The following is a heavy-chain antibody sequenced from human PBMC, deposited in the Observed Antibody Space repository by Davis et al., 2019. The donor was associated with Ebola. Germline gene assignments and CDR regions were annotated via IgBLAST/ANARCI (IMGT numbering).Heavy chain of an antibody. CDR3: ARGGGVYGSGSYPRGYYYGMDV. D-gene: IGHD3-10*01. CDR2: IDYSGGT. J-gene: IGHJ6*04. V-gene: IGHV4-39*01. Sequence: MPSETLSLTCAVSGGSISSFGYYWVWIRQPPEKGLEWIGSIDYSGGTYDNLSLKSRVIMSVDTSKSQVSLKLGSVTAADTAVYYCARGGGVYGSGSYPRGYYYGMDVWGKGTTVTVSS. CDR1: GGSISSFGYY.